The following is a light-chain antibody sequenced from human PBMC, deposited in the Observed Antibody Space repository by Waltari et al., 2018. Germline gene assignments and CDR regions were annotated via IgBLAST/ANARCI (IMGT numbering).Light chain of an antibody. CDR2: GAS. J-gene: IGKJ1*01. V-gene: IGKV3-20*01. CDR1: QSVSSSY. CDR3: LQYYSHPWT. Sequence: EIVLTQSPGTLSLSPGERATLSCRASQSVSSSYLAWYQQKPGQAPRLLIYGASSRATGVPDRFSGSGSGTDFTLTISSLQAADVAVYYCLQYYSHPWTFAQGTKVEIK.